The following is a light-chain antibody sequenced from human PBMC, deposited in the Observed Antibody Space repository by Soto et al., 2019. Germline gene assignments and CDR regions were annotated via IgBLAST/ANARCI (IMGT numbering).Light chain of an antibody. CDR1: QSITNW. CDR2: MAS. V-gene: IGKV1-5*03. J-gene: IGKJ4*01. CDR3: QQYNSLSSVS. Sequence: DIQLTQSPSTLSASVGDRVTITCRASQSITNWLAWYQQKPGKAPKVLIYMASSLKSGVPSRFSGSGSGTEFTLTITSLQPDDSATYYCQQYNSLSSVSFGGGTKVEI.